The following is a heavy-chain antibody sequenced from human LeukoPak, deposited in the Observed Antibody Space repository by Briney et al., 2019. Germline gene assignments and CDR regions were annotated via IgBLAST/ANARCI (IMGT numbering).Heavy chain of an antibody. Sequence: SVKVSCKASGGTFSSYAISWVRQAPGQGREWMGGIIPIFGTANYAQKFQGRVTITADKSTSTAYMELSSLRSEDTAVYYCARSVAARTYYFDYWGQGTLVTASS. V-gene: IGHV1-69*06. CDR3: ARSVAARTYYFDY. J-gene: IGHJ4*02. CDR1: GGTFSSYA. CDR2: IIPIFGTA. D-gene: IGHD1/OR15-1a*01.